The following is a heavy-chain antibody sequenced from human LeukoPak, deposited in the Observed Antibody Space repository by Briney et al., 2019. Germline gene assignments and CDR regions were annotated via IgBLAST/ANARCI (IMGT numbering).Heavy chain of an antibody. CDR2: INPNSGGT. CDR1: GYTFTGYY. Sequence: GSSVKVSCKASGYTFTGYYMHWVRQAPGQGLEWMGWINPNSGGTNYAQKFQGRVTMTRDTSITTAYMKLSRLSSDDTAVYYCARHPGKVTNDWYFDLWGRGTLVTVSS. D-gene: IGHD4-23*01. V-gene: IGHV1-2*02. J-gene: IGHJ2*01. CDR3: ARHPGKVTNDWYFDL.